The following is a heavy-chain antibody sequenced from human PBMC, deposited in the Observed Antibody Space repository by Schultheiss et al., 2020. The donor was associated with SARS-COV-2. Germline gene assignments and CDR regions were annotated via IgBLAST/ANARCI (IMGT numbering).Heavy chain of an antibody. CDR3: AKSRRGYSSSEFDY. CDR1: GFTFSSYG. J-gene: IGHJ4*02. CDR2: IWYDGSNK. D-gene: IGHD6-6*01. Sequence: GGSLRLSCAASGFTFSSYGMHWVRQAPGKGLEWVAVIWYDGSNKYYADSVKGRFTISRDNSKNTLYLQMNSLRAEDTAVYYCAKSRRGYSSSEFDYWGQGTLVTVSS. V-gene: IGHV3-30*02.